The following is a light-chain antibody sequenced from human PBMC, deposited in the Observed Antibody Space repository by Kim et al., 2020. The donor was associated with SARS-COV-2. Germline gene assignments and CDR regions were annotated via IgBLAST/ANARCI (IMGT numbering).Light chain of an antibody. V-gene: IGLV2-23*02. Sequence: QSALTQPASVSGSPGQSITISCTGTTSDVGTYYLVSWYQHHPGKAPKLIIYDVTNRPSGVSDRFSGSKSGNTASLTVSGLQPEDEADYYCCSYARGSSLVFGGGTQLTVL. J-gene: IGLJ2*01. CDR2: DVT. CDR3: CSYARGSSLV. CDR1: TSDVGTYYL.